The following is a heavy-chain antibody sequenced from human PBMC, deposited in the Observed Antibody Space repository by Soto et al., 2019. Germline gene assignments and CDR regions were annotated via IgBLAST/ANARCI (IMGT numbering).Heavy chain of an antibody. CDR1: GFTFSSYG. V-gene: IGHV3-30*18. Sequence: GGSLRLSCAASGFTFSSYGMHWVRQAPGKGLEWVALISYDGGNKYYADSVKGRFTISRDSSKNTLYLQMNSLRAEDTAVYYCAKDLQYYDILTGYAYYYYGMDVWGQGTTVTVSS. CDR2: ISYDGGNK. J-gene: IGHJ6*02. D-gene: IGHD3-9*01. CDR3: AKDLQYYDILTGYAYYYYGMDV.